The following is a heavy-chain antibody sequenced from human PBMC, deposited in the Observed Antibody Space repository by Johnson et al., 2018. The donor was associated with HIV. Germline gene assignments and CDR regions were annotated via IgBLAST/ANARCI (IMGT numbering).Heavy chain of an antibody. V-gene: IGHV3-30-3*01. CDR1: GFTFSNYA. Sequence: QVQLVESGGGVVQPGRSLRLSCAASGFTFSNYAMHWVRQAPGKGLEWVAVISYDGSNEYYTDSVKGRFTISRDNAKNTVYLQMDSLRDEDMAVYYCARGALGSFDIWGQGTMVTVSA. CDR2: ISYDGSNE. D-gene: IGHD3-10*01. J-gene: IGHJ3*02. CDR3: ARGALGSFDI.